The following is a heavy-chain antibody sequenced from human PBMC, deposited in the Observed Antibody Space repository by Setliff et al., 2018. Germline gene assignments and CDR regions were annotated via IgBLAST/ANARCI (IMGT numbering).Heavy chain of an antibody. CDR1: GDSISGYF. D-gene: IGHD6-19*01. J-gene: IGHJ4*02. CDR3: ARDQFSSGWYGPPESYFDC. Sequence: LSLTCIVSGDSISGYFWSWIRQAPGKGLEWIGYIQKRGSTTTKYNPSLGSRISMSIDTSKNQFSLQLSSVSDGDTAAYYCARDQFSSGWYGPPESYFDCWGQGILVTV. V-gene: IGHV4-59*01. CDR2: IQKRGSTTT.